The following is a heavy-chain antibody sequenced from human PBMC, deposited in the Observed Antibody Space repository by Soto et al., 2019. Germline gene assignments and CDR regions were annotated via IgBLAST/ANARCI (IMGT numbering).Heavy chain of an antibody. CDR3: ARDACIGTSCYTQENCYAMDV. J-gene: IGHJ6*02. D-gene: IGHD2-2*02. CDR2: INAGNGNT. Sequence: ASVKISCKASGYTFTNYAMHWVRQAPGQRLKWMGWINAGNGNTKYSQKFQGRVTITRDTSASTAYMELSSLRSGDTAVYYCARDACIGTSCYTQENCYAMDVWCQGTMVTVSS. V-gene: IGHV1-3*01. CDR1: GYTFTNYA.